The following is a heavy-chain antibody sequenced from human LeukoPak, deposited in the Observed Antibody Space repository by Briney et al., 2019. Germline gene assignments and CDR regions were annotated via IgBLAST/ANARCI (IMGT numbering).Heavy chain of an antibody. Sequence: GGSLRLSCAASGFTFSSYAMSWVRQAPGKGLEWVSAISGSGGSTYYADPVKGRFTISRDNSKNTLYLQMNSLRAEDTAVYYCATYYYGSGSRTTIDSYWGQGTLVTVSS. J-gene: IGHJ4*02. D-gene: IGHD3-10*01. CDR2: ISGSGGST. CDR1: GFTFSSYA. V-gene: IGHV3-23*01. CDR3: ATYYYGSGSRTTIDSY.